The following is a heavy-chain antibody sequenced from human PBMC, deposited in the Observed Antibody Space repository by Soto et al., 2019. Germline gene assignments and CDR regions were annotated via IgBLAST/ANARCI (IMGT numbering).Heavy chain of an antibody. Sequence: GGSLRLSCTPSVFTFNTHWMHWVRQAPGQSLVWVSRLYFDGITTNYTASVKGRLTVSRDNAKNTVYLHVNSRRAEYTAVNYCAKDPGYGNFDYGGKGTLVTVS. D-gene: IGHD5-12*01. CDR2: LYFDGITT. V-gene: IGHV3-74*01. J-gene: IGHJ4*02. CDR3: AKDPGYGNFDY. CDR1: VFTFNTHW.